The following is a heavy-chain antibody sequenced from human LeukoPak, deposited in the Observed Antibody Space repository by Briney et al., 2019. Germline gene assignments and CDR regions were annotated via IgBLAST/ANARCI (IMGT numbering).Heavy chain of an antibody. CDR1: GFIFSDYY. V-gene: IGHV3-11*04. J-gene: IGHJ4*02. CDR2: ISSGGSTI. D-gene: IGHD5-24*01. CDR3: ARVGDGYNSYYFDY. Sequence: GGSLRLSCAASGFIFSDYYMSWIRQAPGKGLEWLSFISSGGSTIYYADSVKGRFTISRDNAKNSLYLQMNSLRAEDTAVYYCARVGDGYNSYYFDYWGQGTLVTVSS.